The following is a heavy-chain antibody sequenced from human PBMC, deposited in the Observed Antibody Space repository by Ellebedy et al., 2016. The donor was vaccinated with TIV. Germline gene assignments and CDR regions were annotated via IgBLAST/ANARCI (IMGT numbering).Heavy chain of an antibody. CDR3: TSSAGTSRGGFDP. Sequence: PGGSLRLSCAASGFTFSGFTVHWVRQASGGGLEWLGRIRGKANNYATVYAASVKGRFPISRDDSENAAYLQMNSLKTEDTAIYYCTSSAGTSRGGFDPWGQGTLVTVSS. D-gene: IGHD6-13*01. J-gene: IGHJ5*02. V-gene: IGHV3-73*01. CDR2: IRGKANNYAT. CDR1: GFTFSGFT.